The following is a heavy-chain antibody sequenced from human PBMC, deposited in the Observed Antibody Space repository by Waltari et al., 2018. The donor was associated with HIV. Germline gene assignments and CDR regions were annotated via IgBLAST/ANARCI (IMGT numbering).Heavy chain of an antibody. CDR2: TYPSGAP. Sequence: QVQLQESGPGLVKPSETLSLTCSVAGGSISSYYWSWIRQPAGKGPEGIGRTYPSGAPTYAPPLKIEVPRQVEPPKTHFPLRLRLVSAPDPPMFYVRRGPGKLQGRALTYWAQGTL. V-gene: IGHV4-4*07. D-gene: IGHD3-9*01. CDR3: RRGPGKLQGRALTY. J-gene: IGHJ4*02. CDR1: GGSISSYY.